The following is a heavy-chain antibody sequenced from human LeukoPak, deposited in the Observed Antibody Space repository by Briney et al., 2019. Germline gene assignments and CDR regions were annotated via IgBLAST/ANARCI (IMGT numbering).Heavy chain of an antibody. Sequence: LRLSCXASGFTFSSYSMNWVRQAPGKGLEWVSSISGSSSYIYYADSVKGRFTISRDNAKNSLYLQMNSLRAEDTAVYYCARGPSGYHNTGGQGTLVTVSS. CDR2: ISGSSSYI. D-gene: IGHD5-12*01. V-gene: IGHV3-21*06. CDR3: ARGPSGYHNT. CDR1: GFTFSSYS. J-gene: IGHJ4*02.